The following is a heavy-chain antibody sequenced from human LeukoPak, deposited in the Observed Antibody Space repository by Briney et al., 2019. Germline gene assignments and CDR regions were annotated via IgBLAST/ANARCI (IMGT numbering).Heavy chain of an antibody. CDR2: ISTNSGNT. CDR1: GYSFTRNG. J-gene: IGHJ5*01. D-gene: IGHD2-8*01. V-gene: IGHV1-18*04. Sequence: VASVKVSFKAFGYSFTRNGISWVRQAPGQGLEWMGWISTNSGNTNYAQNLQGRVTMTTDTSASTAYMELRSLSSDDTAVYYCARDVMYAFDSWGQGTLVTVSS. CDR3: ARDVMYAFDS.